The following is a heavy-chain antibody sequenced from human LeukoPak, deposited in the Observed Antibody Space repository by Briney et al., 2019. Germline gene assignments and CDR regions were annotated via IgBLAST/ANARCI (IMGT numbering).Heavy chain of an antibody. D-gene: IGHD5-18*01. J-gene: IGHJ4*02. Sequence: QAGGSLRLSCAASGFTFSSYAMHWVRQAPGKGLEYVSAISSNGGSTYYANSVKGRFTISRDNSKNTLYLQMGSLRAEDMAVYYCARGTALDYWGQGTLVTVSS. CDR3: ARGTALDY. CDR2: ISSNGGST. V-gene: IGHV3-64*01. CDR1: GFTFSSYA.